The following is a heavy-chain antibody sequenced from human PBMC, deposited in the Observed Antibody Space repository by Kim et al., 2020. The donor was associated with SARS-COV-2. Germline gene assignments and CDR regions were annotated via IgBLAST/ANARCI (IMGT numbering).Heavy chain of an antibody. CDR1: GFTFRNSA. CDR3: ARLLHVTAVTFCWCFDF. V-gene: IGHV3-23*01. J-gene: IGHJ2*01. D-gene: IGHD3-3*02. Sequence: GGSLRLSCAASGFTFRNSAMSWVRQAPGKGLEWVAGIFGSGSGTYYTDSVKGRFSISRDNSQSTLFLQMDNLRAEDTAVYYCARLLHVTAVTFCWCFDFWGRGTLVTVSS. CDR2: IFGSGSGT.